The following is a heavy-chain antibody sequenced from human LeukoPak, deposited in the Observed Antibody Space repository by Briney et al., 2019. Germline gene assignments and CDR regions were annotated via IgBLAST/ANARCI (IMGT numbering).Heavy chain of an antibody. CDR3: ARRRWELLEDY. V-gene: IGHV3-30*02. D-gene: IGHD1-26*01. Sequence: GGSLRLSCSASGLSFTTFGFHWVRQAPGKGLEWLASLHNGGGHQYYIDSVKGRFTISRDNAKNSLYLQMNSLRAEDTAVYYCARRRWELLEDYWGQGTLVTVSS. J-gene: IGHJ4*02. CDR1: GLSFTTFG. CDR2: LHNGGGHQ.